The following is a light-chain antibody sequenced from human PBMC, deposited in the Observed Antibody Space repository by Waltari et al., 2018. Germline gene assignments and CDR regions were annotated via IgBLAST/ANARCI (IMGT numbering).Light chain of an antibody. Sequence: QSALTQPPSASGSPGQSVTISCTGTSSDVGGYNYVSWYQQHPGKAPQLMITAVNKRPSGVPARFSGSKSGNTASLTVSGLQTEDEADYYCLSYAGNDGYFFGTGTRVTVL. CDR1: SSDVGGYNY. CDR3: LSYAGNDGYF. V-gene: IGLV2-8*01. J-gene: IGLJ1*01. CDR2: AVN.